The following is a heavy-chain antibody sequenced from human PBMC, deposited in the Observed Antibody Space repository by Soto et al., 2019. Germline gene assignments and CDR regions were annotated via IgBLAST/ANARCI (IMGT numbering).Heavy chain of an antibody. D-gene: IGHD2-15*01. V-gene: IGHV1-46*01. CDR1: GYTFTTYY. J-gene: IGHJ4*02. Sequence: QVQLVQSGAEVKEPGASVKLSCKASGYTFTTYYMHWGRQAPGQGLEWMGIINPTSGKTGYARKVPGRVTMTGHTSTSTVYMDLRSLTSEDTAVYFCARDLRCSDVSCYKTFDSWGQGALVTFSS. CDR2: INPTSGKT. CDR3: ARDLRCSDVSCYKTFDS.